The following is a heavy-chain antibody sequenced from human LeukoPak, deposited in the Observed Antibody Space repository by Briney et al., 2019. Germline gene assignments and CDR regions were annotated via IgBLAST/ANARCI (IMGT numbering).Heavy chain of an antibody. V-gene: IGHV4-30-4*01. D-gene: IGHD1-26*01. J-gene: IGHJ4*02. CDR1: GGSISSGDYY. Sequence: PSQTLSLTCTVSGGSISSGDYYWSWIRQPPGKGLEWIGYIYYSGSTYYNPSLKSRVTISVDTSKNQFSLKLSSVTAADTAVYYSARGRVQWELLTAPDYWGQGTLVTVSS. CDR2: IYYSGST. CDR3: ARGRVQWELLTAPDY.